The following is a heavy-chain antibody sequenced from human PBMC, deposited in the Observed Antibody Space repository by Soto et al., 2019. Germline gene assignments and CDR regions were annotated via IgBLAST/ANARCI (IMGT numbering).Heavy chain of an antibody. CDR2: ITGSGSDT. V-gene: IGHV3-23*01. CDR3: AKLGSSSWSPHYYFDY. J-gene: IGHJ4*02. Sequence: GSLRLSCAASGFTFSSYAMSWVRQAPGKGLEWVSAITGSGSDTYYVDSVKGRFTISRDNSENTLYLQMNSLRAEDTAIYYCAKLGSSSWSPHYYFDYWGQGTLVTVSS. D-gene: IGHD2-2*01. CDR1: GFTFSSYA.